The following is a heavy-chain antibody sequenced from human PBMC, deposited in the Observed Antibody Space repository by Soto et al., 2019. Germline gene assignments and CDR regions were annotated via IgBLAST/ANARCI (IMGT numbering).Heavy chain of an antibody. D-gene: IGHD3-16*01. V-gene: IGHV6-1*01. J-gene: IGHJ4*02. CDR1: GDSVSGNSAA. CDR2: TYYRSKWYN. Sequence: PSQTLSLTRAISGDSVSGNSAAWNWIRQSPSRGLEWLGRTYYRSKWYNDDAVSVKSGITVTPDTSKNQFALHLNSVTPEDAAAYYCAREFAYYECRDSYFDYWGQGALVTVSS. CDR3: AREFAYYECRDSYFDY.